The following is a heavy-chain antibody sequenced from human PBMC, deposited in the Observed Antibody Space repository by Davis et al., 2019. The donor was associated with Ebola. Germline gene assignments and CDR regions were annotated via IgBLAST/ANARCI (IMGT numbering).Heavy chain of an antibody. CDR1: GFTFSSYA. V-gene: IGHV3-30-3*01. CDR3: ARDFRDSSSWYVVAFDI. J-gene: IGHJ3*02. D-gene: IGHD6-13*01. CDR2: ISYDGSNK. Sequence: PGGSLRLSCAASGFTFSSYAMHWVRQAPGKGLEWVAVISYDGSNKYYAGSVKGRFTISRDNAKNSLYLQMNSLRAEDTAVYYCARDFRDSSSWYVVAFDIWGQGTMVTVSS.